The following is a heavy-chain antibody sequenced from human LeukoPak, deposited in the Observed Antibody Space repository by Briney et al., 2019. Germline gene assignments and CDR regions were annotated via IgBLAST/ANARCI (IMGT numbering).Heavy chain of an antibody. J-gene: IGHJ4*02. CDR1: GGSISSGSYY. D-gene: IGHD6-13*01. Sequence: SETLSLTCTVSGGSISSGSYYWSSIRQPAGKGLEWIGRIYTSGSTNYNPSLKSRVTISVDTSKNQFSLKLSSETAADTAVYYCGRGPTKAARFDYWGQGTLVPVSS. CDR2: IYTSGST. CDR3: GRGPTKAARFDY. V-gene: IGHV4-61*02.